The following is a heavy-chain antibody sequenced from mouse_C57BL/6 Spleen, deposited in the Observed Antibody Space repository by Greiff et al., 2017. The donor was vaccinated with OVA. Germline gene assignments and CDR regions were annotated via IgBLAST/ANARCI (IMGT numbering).Heavy chain of an antibody. D-gene: IGHD1-1*01. Sequence: EVKVVESEGGLVQPGSSMKLSCTASGFTFSDYYMAWVRQVPEKGLEWVANINYDGSSTYYLDSLKSRFIISRDNAKNILYLQMSSLKSEDTATYYCARVPYYYGSSLYYFDYWGQGTTLTVSS. CDR3: ARVPYYYGSSLYYFDY. J-gene: IGHJ2*01. V-gene: IGHV5-16*01. CDR2: INYDGSST. CDR1: GFTFSDYY.